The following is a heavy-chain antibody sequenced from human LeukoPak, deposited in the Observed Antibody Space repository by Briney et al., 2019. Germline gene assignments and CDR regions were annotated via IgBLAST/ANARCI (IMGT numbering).Heavy chain of an antibody. D-gene: IGHD3-3*01. CDR3: ARDQYDTWSRRGNFDS. Sequence: GGALRLSCAASGFSFSSYAMHWVRQAPGKGLEGVAVISHDGSNKYYADSVKGRFTISRDNSKNTLYLQMNSLRAEDTAVFYCARDQYDTWSRRGNFDSWGQGTLVIVSS. CDR2: ISHDGSNK. V-gene: IGHV3-30-3*01. J-gene: IGHJ4*02. CDR1: GFSFSSYA.